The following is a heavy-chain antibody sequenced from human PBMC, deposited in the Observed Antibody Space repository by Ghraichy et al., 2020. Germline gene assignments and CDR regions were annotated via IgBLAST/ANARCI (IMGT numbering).Heavy chain of an antibody. J-gene: IGHJ4*02. V-gene: IGHV4-59*11. CDR2: LYYNANA. Sequence: ETLSLTCTVFGDFLTNHYWNWIRQPPGKGLEWLGYLYYNANANYKPSLKSRLNISVDTSKNQVFLKLSSVTAADTAVYYCARGDWVTPRLWGQGTLVTVSS. CDR3: ARGDWVTPRL. CDR1: GDFLTNHY. D-gene: IGHD4-23*01.